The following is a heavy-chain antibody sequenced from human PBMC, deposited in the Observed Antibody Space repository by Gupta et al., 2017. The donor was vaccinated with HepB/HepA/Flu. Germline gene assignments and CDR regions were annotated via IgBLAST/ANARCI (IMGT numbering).Heavy chain of an antibody. Sequence: EVQLLESGGGLIQPGGSLRLSCAASGFTFSSYAMNWVRQAPGKGLEGVSTISGSGGEKDNADAGKGRFTISRDNSKNTVYLQMSRLRAEDTAIYYCTKKVGDMVFDHLDLWGLVTLVNVSS. D-gene: IGHD2-8*01. V-gene: IGHV3-23*01. CDR2: ISGSGGEK. J-gene: IGHJ4*02. CDR1: GFTFSSYA. CDR3: TKKVGDMVFDHLDL.